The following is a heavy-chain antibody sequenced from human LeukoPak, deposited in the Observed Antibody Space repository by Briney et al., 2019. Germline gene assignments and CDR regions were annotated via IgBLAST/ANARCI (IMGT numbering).Heavy chain of an antibody. V-gene: IGHV4-31*03. CDR1: GGSISSGGYY. CDR3: ARYSHVEAFDI. D-gene: IGHD5-18*01. Sequence: PSETLSLTCTVSGGSISSGGYYWSWIRQHPGKSLEWIGYIYYSGSTYYNPSLKSRVTISVDTSKNQFSLKLSSVTAADTAVYYCARYSHVEAFDIWGQGTMVTVSS. CDR2: IYYSGST. J-gene: IGHJ3*02.